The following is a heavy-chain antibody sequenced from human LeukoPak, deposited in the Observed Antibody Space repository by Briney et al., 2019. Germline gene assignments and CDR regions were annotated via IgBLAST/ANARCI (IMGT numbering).Heavy chain of an antibody. D-gene: IGHD2/OR15-2a*01. CDR3: ARGRGTIFPFDY. J-gene: IGHJ4*02. CDR1: GYTFTSYY. CDR2: INPNSGGT. V-gene: IGHV1-2*02. Sequence: SVKVSCKASGYTFTSYYMHWVRQAPGQGLEWMGWINPNSGGTNYAQKFQGRVTMTRETSISTAYMELSRLRSDGTAVYYCARGRGTIFPFDYWGQGTLVTVSS.